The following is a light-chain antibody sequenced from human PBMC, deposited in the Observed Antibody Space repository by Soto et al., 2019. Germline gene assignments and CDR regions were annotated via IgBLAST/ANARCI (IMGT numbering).Light chain of an antibody. CDR1: SSDDGAYKF. CDR2: ELS. V-gene: IGLV2-14*01. CDR3: SSYTSSNTLI. J-gene: IGLJ2*01. Sequence: QSVLTQPASVSGSPGQSITISCTGTSSDDGAYKFVSWYQQHPGKAPKLIVYELSNRPSGVSNRFSGSKSGNTASLTISGLQAEDEADYYCSSYTSSNTLIFGGGTKLTVL.